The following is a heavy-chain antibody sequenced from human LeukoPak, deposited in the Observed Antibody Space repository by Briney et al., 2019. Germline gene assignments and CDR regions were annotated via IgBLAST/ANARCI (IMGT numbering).Heavy chain of an antibody. D-gene: IGHD3-10*01. CDR3: ARVPRRGDRFDP. J-gene: IGHJ5*02. V-gene: IGHV1-2*02. CDR1: AGTFSSYA. CDR2: INPNSGGT. Sequence: ASVKVSCKASAGTFSSYAISWVRQAPGQGLEWMGWINPNSGGTNYAQKFQGRVTMTRDTSISTAYMELSRLRSDDTAVYYCARVPRRGDRFDPWGQGTLVTVSS.